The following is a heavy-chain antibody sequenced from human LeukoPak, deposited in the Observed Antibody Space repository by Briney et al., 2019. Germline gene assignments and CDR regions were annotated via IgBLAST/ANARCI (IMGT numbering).Heavy chain of an antibody. CDR1: GGSISSGGYY. CDR3: AGTLGWGSSWPPAIDY. Sequence: NPSETLSLTCTVSGGSISSGGYYWSWIRQPPGKGLEWIGYIYHSGSTYYNPSLKSRVTISVDTSKNQFSLKLSSVTAADTAVYYCAGTLGWGSSWPPAIDYWGQGTLVTVSS. V-gene: IGHV4-30-2*01. J-gene: IGHJ4*02. D-gene: IGHD6-13*01. CDR2: IYHSGST.